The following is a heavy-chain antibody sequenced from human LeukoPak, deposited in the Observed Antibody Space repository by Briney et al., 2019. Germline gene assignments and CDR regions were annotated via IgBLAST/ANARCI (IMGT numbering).Heavy chain of an antibody. D-gene: IGHD6-19*01. V-gene: IGHV3-7*04. CDR2: IKRDGSEK. CDR3: ARARMGSGWSYDY. J-gene: IGHJ4*02. CDR1: GFTFGSYW. Sequence: GGSLRLSCVASGFTFGSYWMSWVRQVPGKGLEWVANIKRDGSEKYYVDSVKGRFTISRDNAKNSLSLQMNSLRAEDTAVYYCARARMGSGWSYDYWGQGTLVTVSS.